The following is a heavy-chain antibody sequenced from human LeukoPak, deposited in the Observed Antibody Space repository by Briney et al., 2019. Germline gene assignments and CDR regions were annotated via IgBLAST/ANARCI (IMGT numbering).Heavy chain of an antibody. CDR3: ARAEYSSCQNCDYYYYYYMDV. V-gene: IGHV1-69*05. Sequence: ASVKVSCKASGGTFSSYAISWVRQTPGQGLEWMGGIIPLFGTANYAQKFQGRVTITTDESTSTAYMELSSLRSEDTAVYYCARAEYSSCQNCDYYYYYYMDVWGKGTTVTVSS. CDR1: GGTFSSYA. D-gene: IGHD6-6*01. CDR2: IIPLFGTA. J-gene: IGHJ6*03.